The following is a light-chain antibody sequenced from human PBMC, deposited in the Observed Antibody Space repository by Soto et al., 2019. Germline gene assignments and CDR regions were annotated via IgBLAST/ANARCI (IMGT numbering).Light chain of an antibody. CDR3: QVWDSSSDLVV. CDR1: NIGSES. V-gene: IGLV3-21*02. Sequence: SSELTQPPSVSVAPGQTARITCGGNNIGSESVHWYQPKPGQAPVLVVYDDSDRPSGIPERFSGSNSGNTATLAISRVEAWDEADYYCQVWDSSSDLVVFGGGTKLTVL. CDR2: DDS. J-gene: IGLJ2*01.